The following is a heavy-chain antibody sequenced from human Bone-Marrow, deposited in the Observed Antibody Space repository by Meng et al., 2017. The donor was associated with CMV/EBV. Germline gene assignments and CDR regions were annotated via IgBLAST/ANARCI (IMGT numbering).Heavy chain of an antibody. D-gene: IGHD3-3*01. CDR3: ASSVFWSGSPIL. Sequence: SVKVSCKASGGTFSSYTISWVRQAPGQGLEWMGRIIPILGIANYAQKFQGRVTITADKSTSTAYMELSSLRSEDTAVYYCASSVFWSGSPILWGQGTRVTGYS. V-gene: IGHV1-69*02. CDR2: IIPILGIA. CDR1: GGTFSSYT. J-gene: IGHJ4*02.